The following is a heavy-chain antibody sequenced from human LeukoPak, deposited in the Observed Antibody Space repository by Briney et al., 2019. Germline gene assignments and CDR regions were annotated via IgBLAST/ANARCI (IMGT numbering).Heavy chain of an antibody. CDR1: GYTFTVYY. CDR3: ARGYCSGGSCYGTDY. D-gene: IGHD2-15*01. V-gene: IGHV1-2*02. J-gene: IGHJ4*02. CDR2: INPDSGGT. Sequence: GASVKVSCEASGYTFTVYYMHWVRQAPGQGLEWMGWINPDSGGTNSAQKFQGRVTMTRDTSISTVYMELSRLRSDDTAVYYCARGYCSGGSCYGTDYWGQGTLVTVSS.